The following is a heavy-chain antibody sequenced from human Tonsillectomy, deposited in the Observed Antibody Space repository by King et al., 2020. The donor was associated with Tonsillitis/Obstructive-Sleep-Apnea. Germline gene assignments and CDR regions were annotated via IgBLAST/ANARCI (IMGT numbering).Heavy chain of an antibody. Sequence: QLVQSGAEVKKPGASVKVSCKASGYTFTSYYMHWVRQAPGQGLEWMGIINPSVGSTSYAQKFQGRVTMTRDTSTSTGYMELSSLRSEDTAVYYCAREAGIGDVISSHDPWGQGNLVTVSS. CDR3: AREAGIGDVISSHDP. CDR1: GYTFTSYY. D-gene: IGHD6-6*01. J-gene: IGHJ5*02. V-gene: IGHV1-46*01. CDR2: INPSVGST.